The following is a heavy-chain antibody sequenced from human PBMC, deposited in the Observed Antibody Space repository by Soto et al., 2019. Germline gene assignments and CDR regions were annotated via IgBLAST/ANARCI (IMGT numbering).Heavy chain of an antibody. CDR1: GFSLSTSGMC. Sequence: SGPTLVNPTQPLTLTCTFSGFSLSTSGMCVSWIRQPPGKALEWLALIDWDDDKYYSTSLKTRLTISKDTSKNQVVLTMTNMDPVDTATYYCARMNQGMRAVDYWGQGTLVTVSS. CDR3: ARMNQGMRAVDY. J-gene: IGHJ4*02. V-gene: IGHV2-70*01. CDR2: IDWDDDK.